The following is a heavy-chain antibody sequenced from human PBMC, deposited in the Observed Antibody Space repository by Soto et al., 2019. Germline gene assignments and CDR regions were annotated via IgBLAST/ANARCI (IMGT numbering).Heavy chain of an antibody. CDR1: GFTFSSYG. D-gene: IGHD6-19*01. V-gene: IGHV3-30*18. J-gene: IGHJ6*02. Sequence: PGGSLRLSCAASGFTFSSYGMHWVRQAPGKGLEWVAVISYDGSNKYYADSVKGRFTISRDNSKNTLYLQMNSLRAEDTAVYYCAKGVIAVADNYGMYVWGQETMVTVSS. CDR2: ISYDGSNK. CDR3: AKGVIAVADNYGMYV.